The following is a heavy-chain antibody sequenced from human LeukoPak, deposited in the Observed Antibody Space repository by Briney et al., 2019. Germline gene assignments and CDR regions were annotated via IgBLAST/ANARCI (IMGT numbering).Heavy chain of an antibody. D-gene: IGHD3-22*01. V-gene: IGHV4-4*07. CDR2: VYSSGVG. J-gene: IGHJ4*02. CDR1: GGSITGYY. Sequence: SETLSLTCTVSGGSITGYYWNWIRQPAGQGQGWLGRVYSSGVGNYNPSLTSRVTMSVDTSKNQFSLKLTSLTAADTAVYYCAREEFLHEIDSSGYFVYWGQGTLVTVSS. CDR3: AREEFLHEIDSSGYFVY.